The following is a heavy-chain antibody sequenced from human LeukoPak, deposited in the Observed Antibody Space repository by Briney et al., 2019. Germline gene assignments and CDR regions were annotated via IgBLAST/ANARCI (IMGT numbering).Heavy chain of an antibody. Sequence: GGSLRLSCAASGFTFSSYAMNWVRQAPGKGLEWVSAISGSGDRTYYADSVKGRFTISRDNSKNTLYQQMNSLRAEDTALYYCAKTGYSFSQDGMDVWGQGTTVTVSS. CDR2: ISGSGDRT. CDR1: GFTFSSYA. J-gene: IGHJ6*02. V-gene: IGHV3-23*01. CDR3: AKTGYSFSQDGMDV. D-gene: IGHD2-2*02.